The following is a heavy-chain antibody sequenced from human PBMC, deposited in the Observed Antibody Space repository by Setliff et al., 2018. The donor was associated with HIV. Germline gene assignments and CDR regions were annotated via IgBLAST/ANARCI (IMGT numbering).Heavy chain of an antibody. V-gene: IGHV1-2*02. CDR2: INPNSGDT. Sequence: ASVKVSCKASGYTFTGYYMHWVRQAPGQGLEWMGWINPNSGDTNYAQNFQGRLTVTKDTSTNTVYMELRSLRCDDTAVYYCARATGDLAPFDDWGQGTLVTVSS. J-gene: IGHJ4*02. D-gene: IGHD7-27*01. CDR3: ARATGDLAPFDD. CDR1: GYTFTGYY.